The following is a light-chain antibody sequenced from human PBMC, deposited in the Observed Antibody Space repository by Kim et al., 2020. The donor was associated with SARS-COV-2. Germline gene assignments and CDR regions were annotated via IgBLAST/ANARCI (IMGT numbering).Light chain of an antibody. V-gene: IGLV3-1*01. CDR3: QAWETGTVV. Sequence: SYELTQPPSVSVSPGQTAAISCSGNKLGDKYVCWYQQKPGQSPKLVIFQNTRRPSGIPERFSGSNSGNRATLTISGTQAMDEADYYCQAWETGTVVFGGG. CDR2: QNT. CDR1: KLGDKY. J-gene: IGLJ3*02.